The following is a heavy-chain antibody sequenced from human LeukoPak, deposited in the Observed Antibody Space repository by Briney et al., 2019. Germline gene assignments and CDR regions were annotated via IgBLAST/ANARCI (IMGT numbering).Heavy chain of an antibody. CDR3: ARLSPLRYCSSTSCYPFDY. Sequence: GESLKISCKGSGYSFTSYWIGWVRQMPGKGLEWMGIIYPGDSDTRYSPSFQGQVTISADKSISTAYLQWSSPKASDTAMYYCARLSPLRYCSSTSCYPFDYWGQGTLVTVSS. V-gene: IGHV5-51*01. CDR1: GYSFTSYW. CDR2: IYPGDSDT. D-gene: IGHD2-2*01. J-gene: IGHJ4*02.